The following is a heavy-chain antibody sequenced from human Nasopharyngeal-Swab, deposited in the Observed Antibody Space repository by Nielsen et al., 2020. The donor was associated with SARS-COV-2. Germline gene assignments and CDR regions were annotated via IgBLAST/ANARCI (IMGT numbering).Heavy chain of an antibody. CDR3: AREPAARPPAPDYYYYYGMDV. D-gene: IGHD6-6*01. J-gene: IGHJ6*02. Sequence: GESLKISCAASGFTFSSYSMNWVRQAPGKGLEWVSYISSSSRTIYYADSVKGRFTIYRDNAKNSLSLQMNSLRDEDTAVYYCAREPAARPPAPDYYYYYGMDVWGQGTTVTVSS. CDR2: ISSSSRTI. CDR1: GFTFSSYS. V-gene: IGHV3-48*02.